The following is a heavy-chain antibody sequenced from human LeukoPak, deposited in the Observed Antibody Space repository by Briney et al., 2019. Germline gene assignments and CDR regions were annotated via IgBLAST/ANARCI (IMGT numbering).Heavy chain of an antibody. J-gene: IGHJ4*02. CDR1: GGSISSYY. Sequence: SETLSLTCTVSGGSISSYYWCWIRQPPGKGLEWIGYIYYSGSTNYNPSLKSRVTISVDTSKNQFSLKLSSGTAADTAVYYCARKVHYDILTGYPTGHFDYWGQGTLVTVSS. CDR2: IYYSGST. D-gene: IGHD3-9*01. V-gene: IGHV4-59*08. CDR3: ARKVHYDILTGYPTGHFDY.